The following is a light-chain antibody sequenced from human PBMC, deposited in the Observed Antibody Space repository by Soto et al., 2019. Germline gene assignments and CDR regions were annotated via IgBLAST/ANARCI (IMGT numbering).Light chain of an antibody. Sequence: QSVLTQPPSASGSPGQSVTISCTGTSSDVGGYNSVSWYQHHPGKAPKLIIYEVSKRPSGVPDRFSGSKSGNTASLTVSGLQAEDEADYYCSSYAPSNNLGVFGTGTKVT. CDR2: EVS. CDR3: SSYAPSNNLGV. CDR1: SSDVGGYNS. J-gene: IGLJ1*01. V-gene: IGLV2-8*01.